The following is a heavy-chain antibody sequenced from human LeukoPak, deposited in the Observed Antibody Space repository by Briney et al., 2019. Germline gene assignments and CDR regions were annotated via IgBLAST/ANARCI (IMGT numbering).Heavy chain of an antibody. CDR3: ARDGHCSSTSCLDNYYYYMDV. Sequence: GGSLRLSCAASGSTFSSYSMNWVRQAPGKGLEWVSSISSSSSYIYYADSVKGRFTISRDNAKNSLYLQMNSLRAEDTAVYYCARDGHCSSTSCLDNYYYYMDVWGKGTTVTVSS. CDR1: GSTFSSYS. J-gene: IGHJ6*03. D-gene: IGHD2-2*01. V-gene: IGHV3-21*01. CDR2: ISSSSSYI.